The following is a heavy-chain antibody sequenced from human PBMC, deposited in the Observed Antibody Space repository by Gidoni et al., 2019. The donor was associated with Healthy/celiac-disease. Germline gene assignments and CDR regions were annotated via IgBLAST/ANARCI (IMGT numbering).Heavy chain of an antibody. CDR3: AKGGDSSSWYEIYFQH. CDR2: ISGSGGST. J-gene: IGHJ1*01. CDR1: GFPFSSYA. V-gene: IGHV3-23*01. Sequence: EVQLLESGGGLVQPGGSLRLSCAASGFPFSSYAMSWVRQAPGKGLEWVSAISGSGGSTYYADSVKGRFTISRDNSKNTLYLQMNSLRAEDTAVYYCAKGGDSSSWYEIYFQHWGQGTLVTVSS. D-gene: IGHD6-13*01.